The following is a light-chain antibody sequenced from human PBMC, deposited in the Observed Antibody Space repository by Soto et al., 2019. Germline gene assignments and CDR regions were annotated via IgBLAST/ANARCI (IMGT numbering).Light chain of an antibody. CDR2: FAS. J-gene: IGKJ1*01. V-gene: IGKV1-39*01. CDR3: QQDYNFPRT. Sequence: DIQMTQSPSSLSASVGDRVTITCRASETIDTHLNWYQQKPGKAPRLLIYFASSLQSGVPVRFSGSGSGTEFTLTISSLQREDFATYFCQQDYNFPRTFGLGTKLEIK. CDR1: ETIDTH.